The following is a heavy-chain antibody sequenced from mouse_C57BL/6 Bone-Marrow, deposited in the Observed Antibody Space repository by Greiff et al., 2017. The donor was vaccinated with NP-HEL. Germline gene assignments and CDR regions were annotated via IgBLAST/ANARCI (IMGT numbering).Heavy chain of an antibody. D-gene: IGHD3-3*01. V-gene: IGHV1-59*01. J-gene: IGHJ4*01. CDR1: GYTFTSYW. CDR2: IDPSDSYT. CDR3: ARGLGAYAMDY. Sequence: QVQLQQPGAELVRPGTSVKLSCKASGYTFTSYWMHWVKQRPGQGLAWIGVIDPSDSYTNYNQKFKGKATLTVDTSSSTAYMQLSSLTSEDSAVYYCARGLGAYAMDYWGQGTSVTVSS.